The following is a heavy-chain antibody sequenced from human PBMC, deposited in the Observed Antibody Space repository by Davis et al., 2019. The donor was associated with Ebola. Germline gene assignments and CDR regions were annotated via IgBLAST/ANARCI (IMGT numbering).Heavy chain of an antibody. J-gene: IGHJ4*02. CDR1: GYTFTGYY. CDR3: ARDSQTVLRFLEWLSPFDY. CDR2: INPNSGGT. V-gene: IGHV1-2*02. Sequence: ASVKVSCKASGYTFTGYYMHWVRQAPGQGLEWMGWINPNSGGTNYAQKLQGRVTMTTDTSTSTAYMELRSLRSHDTAVYYCARDSQTVLRFLEWLSPFDYWGQGTLVTVSS. D-gene: IGHD3-3*01.